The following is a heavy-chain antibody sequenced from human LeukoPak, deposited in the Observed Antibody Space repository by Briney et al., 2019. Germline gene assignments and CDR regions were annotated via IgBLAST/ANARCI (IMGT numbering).Heavy chain of an antibody. V-gene: IGHV3-33*01. CDR3: ESGSRREASHRRQLVLNY. J-gene: IGHJ4*02. CDR2: IWYDGSNK. CDR1: GFTFSSYG. D-gene: IGHD6-13*01. Sequence: GGSLRLSCAASGFTFSSYGMHWVRQAPGKGLEWVAVIWYDGSNKYYADSVKGQFTISRDNSKNTLYLQMNSLRAEDTAVYYCESGSRREASHRRQLVLNYWGQGTLVTVSS.